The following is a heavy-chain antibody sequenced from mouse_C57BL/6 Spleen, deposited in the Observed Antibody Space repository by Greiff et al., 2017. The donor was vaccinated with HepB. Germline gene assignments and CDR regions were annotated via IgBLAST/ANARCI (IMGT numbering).Heavy chain of an antibody. J-gene: IGHJ2*01. Sequence: VQLQQSGPVLVKPGASVKMSCKASGYTFTDYYMNWVKQSHGKSLEWIGVINPYNGGTSYNQKFKGKATLTVDKSSSTAYMELNSLTSEDSAVYYCARRLGQDYFDYWGQGTTLTVSS. V-gene: IGHV1-19*01. CDR2: INPYNGGT. CDR1: GYTFTDYY. D-gene: IGHD3-3*01. CDR3: ARRLGQDYFDY.